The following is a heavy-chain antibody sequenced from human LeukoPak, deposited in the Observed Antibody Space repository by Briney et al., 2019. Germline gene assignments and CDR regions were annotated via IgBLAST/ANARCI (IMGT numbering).Heavy chain of an antibody. V-gene: IGHV4-61*02. J-gene: IGHJ6*03. Sequence: PSETLSLTCTVSGGSISSGSYYWSWIRQPAGKGLEWIGRIYTSGSTNYNPSLKSRVTISVDTSKNQFSLKLSSVTAADAAVYYCATGRRVLGDYYYYMDVWGKGTTVTVSS. CDR1: GGSISSGSYY. D-gene: IGHD3-16*01. CDR2: IYTSGST. CDR3: ATGRRVLGDYYYYMDV.